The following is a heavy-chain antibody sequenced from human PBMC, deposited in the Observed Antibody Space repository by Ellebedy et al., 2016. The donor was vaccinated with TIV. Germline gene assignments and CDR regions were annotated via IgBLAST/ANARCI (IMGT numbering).Heavy chain of an antibody. J-gene: IGHJ4*02. D-gene: IGHD6-13*01. Sequence: GESLKISCAGSGFTVGNYWMNWVRQDPGKGLEWVANIKQDGSEKFHADSVKGRFTISRDNAKNALYLQMNSLRADDTAVYYCARGVLMYTSNIWFDFDYWGPGTLVTVSS. CDR1: GFTVGNYW. CDR2: IKQDGSEK. CDR3: ARGVLMYTSNIWFDFDY. V-gene: IGHV3-7*04.